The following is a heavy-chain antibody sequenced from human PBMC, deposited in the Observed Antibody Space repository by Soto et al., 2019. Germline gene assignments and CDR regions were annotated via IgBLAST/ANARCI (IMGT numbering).Heavy chain of an antibody. J-gene: IGHJ6*02. CDR1: GGTFSSYA. V-gene: IGHV1-69*13. D-gene: IGHD6-13*01. CDR2: TIPIFGTA. CDR3: ARGVRMSIAAAENYGMDV. Sequence: VKVSCKASGGTFSSYAISWVRQAPGQGLEWMGGTIPIFGTANYAQKFQGRVTITADESTSTAYMELSSLRSEDTAVYYCARGVRMSIAAAENYGMDVWGQGTTVTVSS.